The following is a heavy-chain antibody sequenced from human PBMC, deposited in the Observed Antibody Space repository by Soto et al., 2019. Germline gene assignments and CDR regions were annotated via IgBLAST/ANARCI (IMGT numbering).Heavy chain of an antibody. CDR3: ARDLWGYCGTDCYPLDV. Sequence: QVQLQESGPGLVKPSETLSLTCTVSGGTISRYYWSWIRQPPGKGLEWIGYMYSTGSTVYNPSFKSRVTISVATSKNQFSLKLNSVTAADTAVYYCARDLWGYCGTDCYPLDVWGQGTTVTVSS. J-gene: IGHJ6*02. D-gene: IGHD2-21*02. CDR2: MYSTGST. V-gene: IGHV4-59*01. CDR1: GGTISRYY.